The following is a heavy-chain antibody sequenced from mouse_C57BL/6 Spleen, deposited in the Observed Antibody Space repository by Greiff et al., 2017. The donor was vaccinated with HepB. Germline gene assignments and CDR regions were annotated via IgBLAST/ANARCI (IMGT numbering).Heavy chain of an antibody. CDR1: GYAFSSSW. CDR3: ARSGAITSDAMDY. Sequence: QVQLQQSGPELVKPGASVKISCKASGYAFSSSWMNWVKQRPGKGLEWIGRIYPGDGDTNYNGKFKGKAKLTADKSSSTAYMQLSSLTSEDSAVYFCARSGAITSDAMDYWGQGTSVTVSS. CDR2: IYPGDGDT. D-gene: IGHD2-4*01. J-gene: IGHJ4*01. V-gene: IGHV1-82*01.